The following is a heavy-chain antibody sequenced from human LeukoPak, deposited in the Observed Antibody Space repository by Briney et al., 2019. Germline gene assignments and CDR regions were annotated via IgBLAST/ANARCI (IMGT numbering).Heavy chain of an antibody. CDR3: ARGQVGATTLFDF. CDR1: GGFIGSGAYY. Sequence: SQILSLTCTVSGGFIGSGAYYGNWIRQPPGKGLEWIGYIYNSGSTYYNPSLKSRVTISVDTSQNQFSLKLSSVTAADTAVYYCARGQVGATTLFDFWGQGTLVTVSS. J-gene: IGHJ4*02. V-gene: IGHV4-30-4*01. D-gene: IGHD1-26*01. CDR2: IYNSGST.